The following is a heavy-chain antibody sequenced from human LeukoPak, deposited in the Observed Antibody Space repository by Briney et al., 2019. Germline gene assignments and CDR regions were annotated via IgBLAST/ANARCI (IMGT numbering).Heavy chain of an antibody. Sequence: GGSLRLSCVASGFTFSNYWMLWVRQAPGKGLMWVSLISTDGKSTRYAESVKGRFTISRDNAKNSLYLQMNSLRAEDTAVYYCARDTPYGDYLICDYWGQGTLVTVSS. CDR3: ARDTPYGDYLICDY. D-gene: IGHD4-17*01. CDR1: GFTFSNYW. V-gene: IGHV3-74*01. J-gene: IGHJ4*02. CDR2: ISTDGKST.